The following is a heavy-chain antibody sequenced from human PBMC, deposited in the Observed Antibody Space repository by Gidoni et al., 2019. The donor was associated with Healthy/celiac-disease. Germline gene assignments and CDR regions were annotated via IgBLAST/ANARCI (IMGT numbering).Heavy chain of an antibody. CDR3: RIAYCGGDCYRGLLNYYGMDV. CDR1: GGSFSGYY. V-gene: IGHV4-34*01. CDR2: INHSGST. D-gene: IGHD2-21*02. J-gene: IGHJ6*02. Sequence: QVQLQQWGAGLLKPSETLSLTCAVYGGSFSGYYWSWIRQPPGKGLEWIGEINHSGSTNYNPSLKSRVTISVDTSKNQFSLKLSSVTAADTAVYYCRIAYCGGDCYRGLLNYYGMDVWGQGTTVTVSS.